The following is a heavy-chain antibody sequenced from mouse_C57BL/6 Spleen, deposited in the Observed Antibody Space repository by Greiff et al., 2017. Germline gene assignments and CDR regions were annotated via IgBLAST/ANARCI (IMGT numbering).Heavy chain of an antibody. J-gene: IGHJ2*01. D-gene: IGHD2-3*01. V-gene: IGHV2-2*01. CDR2: IWSGGST. CDR3: ARYDGYYGGVY. Sequence: QVQLQQSGPGLVQPSQSLSITCTVSGFSLTSYGVHWVRQSPGKGLEWLGVIWSGGSTDYNAAFISRLSISKDNSKSQVFFKMNSLQADDTAIYYCARYDGYYGGVYWGQGTTLTVSS. CDR1: GFSLTSYG.